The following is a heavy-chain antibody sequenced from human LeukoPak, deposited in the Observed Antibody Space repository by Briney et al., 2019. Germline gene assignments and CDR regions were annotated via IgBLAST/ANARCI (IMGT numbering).Heavy chain of an antibody. Sequence: PGRSLRLSCAASGFTFSSYGMHWVRQAPGKGLEWVAVISYDGSNKYYADSVKGRFTISRDNSKNTLYLQMNRLRAEDTAVYYCAKGSGGDYFPYYYYYGIDVWGQGTTVTVSS. CDR1: GFTFSSYG. J-gene: IGHJ6*02. CDR3: AKGSGGDYFPYYYYYGIDV. CDR2: ISYDGSNK. D-gene: IGHD4-17*01. V-gene: IGHV3-30*18.